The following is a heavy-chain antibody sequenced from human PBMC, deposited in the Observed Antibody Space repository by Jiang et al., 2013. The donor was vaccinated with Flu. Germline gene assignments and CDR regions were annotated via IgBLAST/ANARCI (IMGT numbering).Heavy chain of an antibody. Sequence: SQTLSLTCVISGDSVSGNSAAWNWIRQSPSRGLEWLGRTYYRSKWYNDYAESVKSRITINSDTSKNQISLQVNSVTPEDTAVYYCARAPYSDYYYYYSAMDVWGQGTTVTVSS. CDR2: TYYRSKWYN. J-gene: IGHJ6*02. D-gene: IGHD4-11*01. CDR3: ARAPYSDYYYYYSAMDV. CDR1: GDSVSGNSAA. V-gene: IGHV6-1*01.